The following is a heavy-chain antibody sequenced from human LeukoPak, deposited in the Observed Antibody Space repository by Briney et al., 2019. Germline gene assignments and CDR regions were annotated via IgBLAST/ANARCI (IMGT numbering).Heavy chain of an antibody. V-gene: IGHV3-48*03. Sequence: PGGSLRLSCAASGFTFSSYEMNWVRQAPGKGLEWVSYISSSGSTIYYADSVKGRFTISRDNAKNSLYLQMNSLRAEDTAVYYCARAVSDSSGPAIDYWGQGTLVTVSS. CDR3: ARAVSDSSGPAIDY. J-gene: IGHJ4*02. D-gene: IGHD3-22*01. CDR2: ISSSGSTI. CDR1: GFTFSSYE.